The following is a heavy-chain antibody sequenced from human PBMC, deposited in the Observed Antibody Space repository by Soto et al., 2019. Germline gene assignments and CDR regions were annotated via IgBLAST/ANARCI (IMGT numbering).Heavy chain of an antibody. V-gene: IGHV1-8*01. CDR2: MNPNSGNT. CDR3: ARRRTYYDFWSGSNWFDP. D-gene: IGHD3-3*01. CDR1: GYTFTSYD. Sequence: ASVKVSCKASGYTFTSYDINWVRQTTGQGLEWMGWMNPNSGNTGYAQKFQGRVTMTRNTSISTAYMELSSLRSEDTAVYYCARRRTYYDFWSGSNWFDPWGQGTLVTAPQ. J-gene: IGHJ5*02.